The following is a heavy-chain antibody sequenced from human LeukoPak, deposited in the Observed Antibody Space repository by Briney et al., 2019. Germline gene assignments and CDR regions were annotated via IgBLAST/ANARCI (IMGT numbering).Heavy chain of an antibody. Sequence: GGSLRLSCAASGFTFSSYGMHWVRQAPGKGLEWVAFIRYDGSNKYYADSVKGRFTISRDNSKNTLYLQMNSLRAEDTAVYYCAKGFRYCSSTSCYYYYCYMDVWGKGTTVTISS. CDR1: GFTFSSYG. D-gene: IGHD2-2*01. CDR2: IRYDGSNK. CDR3: AKGFRYCSSTSCYYYYCYMDV. J-gene: IGHJ6*03. V-gene: IGHV3-30*02.